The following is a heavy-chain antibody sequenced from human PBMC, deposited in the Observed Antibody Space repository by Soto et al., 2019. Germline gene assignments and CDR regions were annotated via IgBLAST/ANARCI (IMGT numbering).Heavy chain of an antibody. D-gene: IGHD6-19*01. CDR3: ARSRPQLRYGSDWSALDY. Sequence: QVQLQQWGAGLLKPSETLSLTCGVYGGSFSGYFWTWIRQPPGKGLEWIGEINHSGSTNYNSSLKSRVTMSVDTSKNQFSLTLTSVTAAVTAVYYCARSRPQLRYGSDWSALDYWGQGALVTVSS. J-gene: IGHJ4*02. CDR2: INHSGST. V-gene: IGHV4-34*01. CDR1: GGSFSGYF.